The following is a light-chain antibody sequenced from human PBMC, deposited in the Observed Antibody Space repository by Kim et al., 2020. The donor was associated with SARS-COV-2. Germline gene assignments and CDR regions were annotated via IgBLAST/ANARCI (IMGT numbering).Light chain of an antibody. V-gene: IGKV3-15*01. Sequence: EIVMTQSPATLSVSPGERATLSCRASQSVSNNLAWYQQKPGRAPRLVIYDASTRATGFPARFTGSGSGTEFTLTISSLQSEDFAVYYCQQYKNWPCTFGQGTKLEIK. CDR1: QSVSNN. CDR2: DAS. CDR3: QQYKNWPCT. J-gene: IGKJ2*02.